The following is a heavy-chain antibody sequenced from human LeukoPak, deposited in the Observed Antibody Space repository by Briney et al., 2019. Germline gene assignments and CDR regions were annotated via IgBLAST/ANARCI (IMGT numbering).Heavy chain of an antibody. V-gene: IGHV3-74*01. J-gene: IGHJ4*02. D-gene: IGHD6-19*01. CDR1: GFTFNSYW. Sequence: GGSLRLSCAASGFTFNSYWIHWVRQAAGKGGVWLSRINSDGSSTIYADSVKGRFTISRDNAKNTFYLQMNSLRAEDTAVYHCVRRTDSGWYFDYWGQGTLVTVSS. CDR3: VRRTDSGWYFDY. CDR2: INSDGSST.